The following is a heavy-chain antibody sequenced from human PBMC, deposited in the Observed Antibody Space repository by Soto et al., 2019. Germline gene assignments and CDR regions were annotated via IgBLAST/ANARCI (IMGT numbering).Heavy chain of an antibody. Sequence: GGSLRLSCAASGFTFSSYGMHWVRQAPGKGLEWVAVISYDGSNKYYADSVKGRFTISRDNSENTLYLQMNSLRAEDTAVYYCARHTRPNYDFWSGYYFDYWGQGTLVTVPS. J-gene: IGHJ4*02. CDR2: ISYDGSNK. CDR3: ARHTRPNYDFWSGYYFDY. V-gene: IGHV3-30*03. D-gene: IGHD3-3*01. CDR1: GFTFSSYG.